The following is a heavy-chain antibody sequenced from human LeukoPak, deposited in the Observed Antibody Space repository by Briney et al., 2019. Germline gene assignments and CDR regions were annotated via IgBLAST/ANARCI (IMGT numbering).Heavy chain of an antibody. CDR1: GYTLTELS. CDR3: ATRVLSGASSYYFDY. CDR2: FDPEDDET. D-gene: IGHD1-26*01. J-gene: IGHJ4*02. V-gene: IGHV1-24*01. Sequence: ASVKVSCKVSGYTLTELSMHWVRQAPGKGLEWMGGFDPEDDETIYAQKFQGRVTITEDTSTDTAYMELSSLRSDDTAVYYCATRVLSGASSYYFDYWGQGTLVTVSS.